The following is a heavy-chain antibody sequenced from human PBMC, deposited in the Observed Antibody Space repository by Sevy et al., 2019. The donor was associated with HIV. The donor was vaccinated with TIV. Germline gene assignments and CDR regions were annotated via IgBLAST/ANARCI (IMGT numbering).Heavy chain of an antibody. D-gene: IGHD2-2*01. J-gene: IGHJ5*02. CDR2: SNESGIT. CDR1: YGSFSGYY. CDR3: ARSPPVVVVPGAPSWFDP. V-gene: IGHV4-34*01. Sequence: SETLSLTCAVHYGSFSGYYWNWIRQVPGKGLEWIGESNESGITYYNPSLKSRVTISVDTSKKQFSLKLNSVTAVDSAVYFCARSPPVVVVPGAPSWFDPWGQGTLVTVSS.